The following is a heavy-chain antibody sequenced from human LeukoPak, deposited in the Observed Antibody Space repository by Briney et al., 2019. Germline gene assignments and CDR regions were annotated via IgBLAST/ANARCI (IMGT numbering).Heavy chain of an antibody. CDR3: ARTVQLERRPFDY. CDR2: ISSSGSTI. J-gene: IGHJ4*02. CDR1: GFIFSDYD. V-gene: IGHV3-11*04. Sequence: PGGSLRLSCAASGFIFSDYDMNWVRQAPGRGLEWVSYISSSGSTIYYADSVKGRFTISRDNAKNSLYLQMNSLRAEDTAVYYCARTVQLERRPFDYWGQGTLVTVSS. D-gene: IGHD1-1*01.